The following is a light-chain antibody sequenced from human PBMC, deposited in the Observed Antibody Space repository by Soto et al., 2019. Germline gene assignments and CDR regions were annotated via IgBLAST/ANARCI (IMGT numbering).Light chain of an antibody. CDR1: SSDVGGYNY. CDR3: QSYDNSLSGSRV. Sequence: QSVLTQPASVSGSPGQSITISCTGTSSDVGGYNYVSWYQHHPGKAPKLLIYGTNNRPSGVPDRFSGSKSGMSASLAITGLQAADEANYYCQSYDNSLSGSRVFGGGTKLTVL. V-gene: IGLV2-14*03. CDR2: GTN. J-gene: IGLJ3*02.